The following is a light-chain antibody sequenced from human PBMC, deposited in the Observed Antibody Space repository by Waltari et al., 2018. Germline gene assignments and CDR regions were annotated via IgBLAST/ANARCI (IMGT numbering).Light chain of an antibody. CDR2: GNN. CDR3: AAWDDSLNGPV. V-gene: IGLV1-44*01. J-gene: IGLJ3*02. CDR1: RSNVGSHP. Sequence: QSVLTQPPSASGTPGQRVTIACSGDRSNVGSHPLHWYQQIPGTAPKLLIYGNNQRPSGVPDRFSGSKSGTSASLAISGLQSEDEADYYCAAWDDSLNGPVFGAGTKLTVL.